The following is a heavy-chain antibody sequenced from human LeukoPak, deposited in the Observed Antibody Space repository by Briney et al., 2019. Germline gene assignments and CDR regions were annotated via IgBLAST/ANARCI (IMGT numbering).Heavy chain of an antibody. CDR3: ARTYPEINDRSSWYLPSYYFDY. Sequence: KPSETLSLTCAVYGGSFSGYYWSWIRQPPGKGLEWIGEINHSGSTNYNPSLKSRVTISVDTSKNQFSLKLSSVTAADTAVYYCARTYPEINDRSSWYLPSYYFDYWGQGTLVTVSS. J-gene: IGHJ4*02. D-gene: IGHD6-13*01. V-gene: IGHV4-34*01. CDR2: INHSGST. CDR1: GGSFSGYY.